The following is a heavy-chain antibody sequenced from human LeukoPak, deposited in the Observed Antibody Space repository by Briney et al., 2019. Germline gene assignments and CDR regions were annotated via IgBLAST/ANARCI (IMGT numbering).Heavy chain of an antibody. Sequence: SETLSLTCSVSGASIRSHYWSWIRQPPGKGLEWIGYTYYSGSTHYNPSVNSRATISVDTSKNQFSLKLSSVTAADTAVYYCARGGFGHRSSGVKYYFDYWGQGTLVTVSS. D-gene: IGHD3-22*01. CDR3: ARGGFGHRSSGVKYYFDY. CDR2: TYYSGST. V-gene: IGHV4-59*11. J-gene: IGHJ4*02. CDR1: GASIRSHY.